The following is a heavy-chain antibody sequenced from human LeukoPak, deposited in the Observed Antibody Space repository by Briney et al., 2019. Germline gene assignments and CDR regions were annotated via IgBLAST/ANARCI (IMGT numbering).Heavy chain of an antibody. J-gene: IGHJ4*02. V-gene: IGHV4-39*07. CDR3: ARGAPYSSGWYRYFDY. D-gene: IGHD6-19*01. Sequence: SETLSLTCTVSGGSISSSSYYWGWIRQPPGKGLEWIGEINHSGSTNYNPSLKSRVTISVDTSKNQFSLKLSSVTAADTAVYYCARGAPYSSGWYRYFDYWGQGTLVTVSS. CDR1: GGSISSSSYY. CDR2: INHSGST.